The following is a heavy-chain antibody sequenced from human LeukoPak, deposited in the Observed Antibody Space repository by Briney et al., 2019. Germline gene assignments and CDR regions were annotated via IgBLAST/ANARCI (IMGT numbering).Heavy chain of an antibody. CDR3: ARDGGRAIGYCSSTSCYNWFDP. CDR1: GYTFTDYY. CDR2: INPNSGGT. J-gene: IGHJ5*02. V-gene: IGHV1-2*02. Sequence: ASVKVSCKASGYTFTDYYMHWVRQAPGQGLEWMGWINPNSGGTNYAQKFQGRVTMTRDTSISTAYMELSRLRSDDTAVYYCARDGGRAIGYCSSTSCYNWFDPWGQGTLVTVSS. D-gene: IGHD2-2*01.